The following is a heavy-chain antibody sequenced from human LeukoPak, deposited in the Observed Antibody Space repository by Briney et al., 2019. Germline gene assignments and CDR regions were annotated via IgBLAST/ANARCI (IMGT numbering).Heavy chain of an antibody. CDR3: ARAMVRGVITVGY. J-gene: IGHJ4*02. D-gene: IGHD3-10*01. CDR1: GYTFTGYY. CDR2: INPNSGGT. Sequence: ASVKVSCKASGYTFTGYYMHWVRQAPGQGLEWMGWINPNSGGTNHAQKFQGRVTMTRETSISTAYMELSSLRSDDTAVYYCARAMVRGVITVGYWGQGSLVTVSS. V-gene: IGHV1-2*02.